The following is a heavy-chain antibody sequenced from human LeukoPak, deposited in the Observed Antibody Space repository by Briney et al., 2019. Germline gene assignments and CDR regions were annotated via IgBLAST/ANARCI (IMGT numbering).Heavy chain of an antibody. J-gene: IGHJ3*01. CDR1: GFTFSTYA. CDR3: AKDGSNDWRWGAFDV. D-gene: IGHD2-15*01. V-gene: IGHV3-23*01. Sequence: GGSMRLSCAASGFTFSTYALSWVRQPPGKGLEWVSSIVGSGGSTFYADSVKGRFSISRDSSKHTLYLQMNTLRADDTAVYYCAKDGSNDWRWGAFDVWGQGTMVTVSS. CDR2: IVGSGGST.